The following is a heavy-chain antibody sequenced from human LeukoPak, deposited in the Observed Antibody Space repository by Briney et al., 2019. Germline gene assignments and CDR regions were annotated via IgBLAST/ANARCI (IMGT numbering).Heavy chain of an antibody. V-gene: IGHV4-59*01. CDR1: GGSISSYY. CDR2: ICYSGST. Sequence: SETLSLTCTVSGGSISSYYWSWIRQPPGKGLEWIGYICYSGSTNYNPSLKSRVTISVDTSKNQFSLKLSSVTAADTAVYYCARGARVAPFDYWGQGTLVTVSS. D-gene: IGHD2-15*01. J-gene: IGHJ4*02. CDR3: ARGARVAPFDY.